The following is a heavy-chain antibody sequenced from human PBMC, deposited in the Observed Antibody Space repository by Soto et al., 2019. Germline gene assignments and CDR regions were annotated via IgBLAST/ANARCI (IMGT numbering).Heavy chain of an antibody. D-gene: IGHD3-16*01. V-gene: IGHV3-30*04. CDR2: ISYNGRNK. CDR3: ARQAKIGDRSQFYFDS. CDR1: GFTFSFYA. Sequence: QVHLVESGGDVVQPGRSLRLSCAASGFTFSFYAMHWVRQAPGKGLEWVAVISYNGRNKHYVDSVKGRFTISRDNSQDPLYLQMDSLRPDDTAVYYCARQAKIGDRSQFYFDSWGQGTLVTVSS. J-gene: IGHJ4*02.